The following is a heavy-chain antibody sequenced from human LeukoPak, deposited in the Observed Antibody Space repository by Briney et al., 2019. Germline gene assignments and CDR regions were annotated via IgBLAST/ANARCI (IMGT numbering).Heavy chain of an antibody. CDR3: ARDRLGDYDSSGYYDN. J-gene: IGHJ4*02. CDR1: GFTFSDYY. Sequence: GGSPRLSCAASGFTFSDYYMSWIRQAPGKGLEWVSYISDSGSTIYYADSVKGRFTISRDNAKNSVYLQMNSLRAEDTAVYYCARDRLGDYDSSGYYDNWGQGTRVTVSS. CDR2: ISDSGSTI. V-gene: IGHV3-11*01. D-gene: IGHD3-22*01.